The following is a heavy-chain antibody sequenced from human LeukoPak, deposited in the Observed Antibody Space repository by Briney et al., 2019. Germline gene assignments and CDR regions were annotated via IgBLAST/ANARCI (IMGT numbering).Heavy chain of an antibody. V-gene: IGHV4-34*01. CDR1: GGPFSGYY. CDR2: INHSGST. CDR3: ARGEGGWLRFISFDY. Sequence: SETLSLTCAVYGGPFSGYYWSWIRQPPGKGLEWIGEINHSGSTNYNPSLKSRVTISVDTSKNQFSLKLSSVTAADTAVYYCARGEGGWLRFISFDYWGQGTLVTVSS. J-gene: IGHJ4*02. D-gene: IGHD5-12*01.